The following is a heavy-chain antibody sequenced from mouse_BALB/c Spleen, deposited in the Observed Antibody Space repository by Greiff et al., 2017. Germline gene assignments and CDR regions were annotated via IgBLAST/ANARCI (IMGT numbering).Heavy chain of an antibody. CDR3: ARHGYYGYYYAMDY. D-gene: IGHD1-1*01. J-gene: IGHJ4*01. Sequence: EVQLVESGGGLVKPGGSLKLSCAASGFTFSSYDMSWVRQTPEKRLEWVAYISSGGGSTYYPDTVKGRFTISRDNAKNTLYLQMSSLKSEDTAMYYCARHGYYGYYYAMDYWGQGTSVTVSS. CDR2: ISSGGGST. CDR1: GFTFSSYD. V-gene: IGHV5-12-1*01.